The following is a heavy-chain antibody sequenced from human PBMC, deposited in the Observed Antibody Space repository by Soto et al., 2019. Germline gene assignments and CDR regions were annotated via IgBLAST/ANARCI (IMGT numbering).Heavy chain of an antibody. CDR2: IYHSGST. J-gene: IGHJ6*02. Sequence: SETLSLTCAVSGYSISSGYYWGWIRQPPGKGLEWIGSIYHSGSTYYNPSLKSRVTISVDTSKNQFSLKLSSVTAADTAVYYCARGWRRLYYYYGMDVWGQGTRVTVSS. V-gene: IGHV4-38-2*01. CDR3: ARGWRRLYYYYGMDV. D-gene: IGHD6-19*01. CDR1: GYSISSGYY.